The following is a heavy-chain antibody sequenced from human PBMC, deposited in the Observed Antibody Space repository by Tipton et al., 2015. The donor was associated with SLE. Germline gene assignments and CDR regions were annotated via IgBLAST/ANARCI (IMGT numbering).Heavy chain of an antibody. V-gene: IGHV3-9*01. CDR1: GFSFDDYA. D-gene: IGHD2-15*01. Sequence: SLRLSCAASGFSFDDYAMHWVRQAPGKGLEWVSSISWNSGTIDYADSVKGRFTISRDNAKNSLYLQMNSLRAEDTAVYYCASGGGLDYYYYFGMDVWGQGTTVTVSS. J-gene: IGHJ6*02. CDR3: ASGGGLDYYYYFGMDV. CDR2: ISWNSGTI.